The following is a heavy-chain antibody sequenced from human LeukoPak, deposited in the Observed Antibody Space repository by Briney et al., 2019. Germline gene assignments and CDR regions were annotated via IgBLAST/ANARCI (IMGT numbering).Heavy chain of an antibody. CDR2: IHQEGSEK. CDR3: ARLYYYNSGRSYPSIYFDY. CDR1: GFSFSTKW. J-gene: IGHJ4*02. D-gene: IGHD3-10*01. Sequence: GGSLRLSCAASGFSFSTKWMSWVRQAPGKGLEWVAHIHQEGSEKFYVDSVKGRFTISRDNAKNSLYLQMNSLGAEDTAIYYCARLYYYNSGRSYPSIYFDYWGQGTLVTVSS. V-gene: IGHV3-7*01.